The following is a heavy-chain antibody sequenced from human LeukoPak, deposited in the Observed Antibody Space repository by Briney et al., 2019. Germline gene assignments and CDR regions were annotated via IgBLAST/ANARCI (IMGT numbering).Heavy chain of an antibody. CDR2: IYSGGST. J-gene: IGHJ4*02. CDR1: GFTFSSYA. CDR3: ARAGGDYYDSSGYYLGYYFDY. D-gene: IGHD3-22*01. V-gene: IGHV3-53*01. Sequence: PGGSLRLSCAASGFTFSSYAMSWVRQAPGKGLEWVSVIYSGGSTNYADSVKGRFTISRDNSKNTLYLQMNSLRAEDTAVYYCARAGGDYYDSSGYYLGYYFDYWGQGTLVTVSS.